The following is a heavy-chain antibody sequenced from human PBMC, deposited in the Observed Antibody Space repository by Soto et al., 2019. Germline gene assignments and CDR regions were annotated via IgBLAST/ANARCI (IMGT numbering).Heavy chain of an antibody. CDR1: GYTFTSYA. V-gene: IGHV7-4-1*01. D-gene: IGHD6-19*01. Sequence: ASVKVSCKASGYTFTSYAMNWVRQAPGQGLEWMGWINTNTGNPTYAQGFTGRFVFSLDTSVSTAYLQICSLKAEDTAMYYCARDPLYSSGWYRYYYYYGMDVWGQGTTVTVSS. CDR2: INTNTGNP. CDR3: ARDPLYSSGWYRYYYYYGMDV. J-gene: IGHJ6*02.